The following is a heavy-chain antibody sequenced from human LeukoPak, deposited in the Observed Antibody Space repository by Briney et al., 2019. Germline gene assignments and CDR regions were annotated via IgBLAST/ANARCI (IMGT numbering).Heavy chain of an antibody. D-gene: IGHD6-19*01. CDR2: ISGSGGST. CDR3: AKGSSGWFDPYYFDH. CDR1: GFTFSNYA. V-gene: IGHV3-23*01. J-gene: IGHJ4*02. Sequence: GRSLRLSCAASGFTFSNYAMSWVRQAPGKGLEWVSAISGSGGSTYYADSVKGRFTISRDNAKYTLYLQMNSLRAEDTAVYYCAKGSSGWFDPYYFDHWGQGTLVTVSS.